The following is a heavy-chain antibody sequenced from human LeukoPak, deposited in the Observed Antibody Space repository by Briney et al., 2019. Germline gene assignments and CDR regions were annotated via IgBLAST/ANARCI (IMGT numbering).Heavy chain of an antibody. V-gene: IGHV3-23*01. J-gene: IGHJ4*02. D-gene: IGHD6-6*01. CDR2: ISGSGGIT. Sequence: GGSLRLSCAASGFTFSSYAMSWVRQAPGKGLEWVSAISGSGGITYYADSVKGRFTISRDNSKNTLYLQMNGLRAEDTAVYYCAKGHSRVSEDRFDYWGQGTLVTVSS. CDR3: AKGHSRVSEDRFDY. CDR1: GFTFSSYA.